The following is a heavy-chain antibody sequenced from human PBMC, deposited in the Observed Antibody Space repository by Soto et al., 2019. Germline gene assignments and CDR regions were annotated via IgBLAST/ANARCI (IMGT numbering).Heavy chain of an antibody. J-gene: IGHJ4*02. V-gene: IGHV2-5*02. CDR1: GLSLTTTGVG. D-gene: IGHD1-1*01. CDR3: ASKGPGTTSFEY. CDR2: IYWDDDE. Sequence: QVTLKESGPTLVKPTQTLSLTCIFSGLSLTTTGVGVAWIRQPPGEALEWLGMIYWDDDERYSPSLKSRLTITKDASKNQVVLTMTNMDPVDTATYYCASKGPGTTSFEYWGLGTLVTVSP.